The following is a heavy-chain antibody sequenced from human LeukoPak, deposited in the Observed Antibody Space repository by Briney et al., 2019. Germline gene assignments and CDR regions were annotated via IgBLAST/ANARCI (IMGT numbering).Heavy chain of an antibody. CDR1: GFTITTNY. D-gene: IGHD3-10*01. J-gene: IGHJ4*02. CDR3: ARTAIIYGSGTYYIDC. V-gene: IGHV3-53*01. Sequence: PGGSLRLSCAASGFTITTNYMNWVRQAPGKGLEWVSVIYGDDETNYADSVKGRFTISRDNSKNTLYLQMNSLRADDTAVYYCARTAIIYGSGTYYIDCWGQGTLVTVSS. CDR2: IYGDDET.